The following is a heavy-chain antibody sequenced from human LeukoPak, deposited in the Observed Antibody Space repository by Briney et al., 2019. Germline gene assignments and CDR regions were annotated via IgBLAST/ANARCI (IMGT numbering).Heavy chain of an antibody. J-gene: IGHJ4*02. V-gene: IGHV1-2*02. D-gene: IGHD2-2*01. CDR2: INPNSGGT. Sequence: ASVKVSCKASGYTFTGYYMHWVRQALGQGLEWMGWINPNSGGTNYAQKFQGRVTMTRDTSISTAYMELSRLRSDDTAVYYCARESCSSTSCYSYDYWGQGTLVTVSS. CDR3: ARESCSSTSCYSYDY. CDR1: GYTFTGYY.